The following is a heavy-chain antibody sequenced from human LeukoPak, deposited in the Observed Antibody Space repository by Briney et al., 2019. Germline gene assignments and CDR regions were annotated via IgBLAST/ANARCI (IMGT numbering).Heavy chain of an antibody. CDR2: ISSSGSTL. Sequence: PGGSLRLSCEASGFSFSNHAMHWVRQTPGKGLEWVSYISSSGSTLLYADSVKGRFSISRDNAKNSPFLQMNSLRAEDTAVYYCAREYYDFWSGYPLDYWGQGTLVTVSS. CDR1: GFSFSNHA. CDR3: AREYYDFWSGYPLDY. D-gene: IGHD3-3*01. V-gene: IGHV3-48*03. J-gene: IGHJ4*02.